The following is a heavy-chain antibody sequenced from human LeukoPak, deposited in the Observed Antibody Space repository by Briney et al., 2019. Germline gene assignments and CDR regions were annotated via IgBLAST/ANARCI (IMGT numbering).Heavy chain of an antibody. CDR2: INPNSGGT. Sequence: GASVKVSCKASGYTFTGYHMHWVRQAPGQGLEWMGWINPNSGGTNYARKFQGRVTMTRDTSISTAYMELSRLRSDDTAVYYCARIPYYDSSGYPYFDYWGQGTLVTVSS. CDR1: GYTFTGYH. J-gene: IGHJ4*02. CDR3: ARIPYYDSSGYPYFDY. V-gene: IGHV1-2*02. D-gene: IGHD3-22*01.